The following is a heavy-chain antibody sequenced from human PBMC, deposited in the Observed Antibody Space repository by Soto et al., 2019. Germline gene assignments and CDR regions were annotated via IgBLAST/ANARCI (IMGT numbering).Heavy chain of an antibody. CDR3: ARGPKPYRCHFDY. J-gene: IGHJ4*02. V-gene: IGHV3-33*01. Sequence: GGSLRLSCAASGFTFSSYGMHWVRQAPGKGLEWVAVIWYDGSNKYYADSVKGRFTISRDNSKNTLYLQMNSLGAEDTAVYYWARGPKPYRCHFDYWGQGTQVNVS. CDR2: IWYDGSNK. CDR1: GFTFSSYG.